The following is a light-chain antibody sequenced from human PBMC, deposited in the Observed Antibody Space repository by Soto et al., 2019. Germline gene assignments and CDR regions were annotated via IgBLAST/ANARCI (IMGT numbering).Light chain of an antibody. CDR2: GTS. Sequence: EIVLTHSPGTLSLSPCERATLSFRASQNISRSLAWYQQKPGQGPSLLIYGTSTRAGGVPARFSGGGSGTEFTLTITSLQSEDFAVYYCHQYNGWPRTFGQGTRLEIK. CDR1: QNISRS. J-gene: IGKJ5*01. CDR3: HQYNGWPRT. V-gene: IGKV3-15*01.